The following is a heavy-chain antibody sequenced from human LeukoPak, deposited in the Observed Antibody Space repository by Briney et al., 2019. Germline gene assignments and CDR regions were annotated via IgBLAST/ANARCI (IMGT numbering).Heavy chain of an antibody. CDR2: ISGSGGST. D-gene: IGHD3-10*01. J-gene: IGHJ4*02. V-gene: IGHV3-23*01. CDR1: GFTVSSNY. CDR3: AKVITMVRGVLFDY. Sequence: GSLRLSCAASGFTVSSNYMSWVRQAPGKGLEWVSAISGSGGSTYYADSVKGRFTISRDNSKNTLYLQMSSLRAEDTAVYYCAKVITMVRGVLFDYWGQGTLVTVSS.